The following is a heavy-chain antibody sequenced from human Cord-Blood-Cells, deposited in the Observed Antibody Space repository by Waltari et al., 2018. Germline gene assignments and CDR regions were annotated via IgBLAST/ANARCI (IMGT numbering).Heavy chain of an antibody. D-gene: IGHD3-16*01. CDR2: INHSGRT. CDR3: ARVYYDYVYGMDV. V-gene: IGHV4-34*01. CDR1: GGSFSGYY. J-gene: IGHJ6*02. Sequence: QVQLQQWGAGLLKPSETLSLTCAVYGGSFSGYYWSWIRQPPGKGLEWIGEINHSGRTNYNPSLKGRVTISVDTSKNQFSLKPSSVTAADTAVYYCARVYYDYVYGMDVWGQGTTVTVSS.